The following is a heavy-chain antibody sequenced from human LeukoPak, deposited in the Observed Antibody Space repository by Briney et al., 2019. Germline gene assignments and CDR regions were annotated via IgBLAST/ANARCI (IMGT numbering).Heavy chain of an antibody. CDR2: IHQSGST. D-gene: IGHD3-10*01. CDR1: GGSLSSTTNW. Sequence: SGTLSLTCAVSGGSLSSTTNWWSWVRQPPGKGLEWIGEIHQSGSTNYKPSLKSRVTISVDTSKNQFSLKLSSVTAADTAVYYCARDGSGSYPLAFDIWGQGTMVTVSS. J-gene: IGHJ3*02. V-gene: IGHV4-4*02. CDR3: ARDGSGSYPLAFDI.